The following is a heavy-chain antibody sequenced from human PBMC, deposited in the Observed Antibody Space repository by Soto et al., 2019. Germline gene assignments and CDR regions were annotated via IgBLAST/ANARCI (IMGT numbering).Heavy chain of an antibody. V-gene: IGHV3-23*01. CDR1: GFTFSTYA. Sequence: EVHLLESGGGLVQPGGSLRLSCAASGFTFSTYAMNWVRQAPGKGLQWVSAISGSGGSTYYIDAVRGRFTTSRDNSSNTLYLDMNSLRADDTAVYYCAKAVNKQWLEDYFDYWGQGTLVAVSS. J-gene: IGHJ4*02. CDR2: ISGSGGST. CDR3: AKAVNKQWLEDYFDY. D-gene: IGHD6-19*01.